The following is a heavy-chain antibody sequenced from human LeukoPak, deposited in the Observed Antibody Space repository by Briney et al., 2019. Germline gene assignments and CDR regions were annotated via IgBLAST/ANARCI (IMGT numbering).Heavy chain of an antibody. J-gene: IGHJ2*01. Sequence: SETLSLTCTVSGGSISGYYWSWIRQPPGKGLEWIGYIYYSGSTNYNPSLRSRVYISVDTSENQFSLKLTSVTAADTAVYFCARQASWLPYIDLWGRGALVTVSS. CDR3: ARQASWLPYIDL. CDR2: IYYSGST. V-gene: IGHV4-59*08. CDR1: GGSISGYY. D-gene: IGHD6-13*01.